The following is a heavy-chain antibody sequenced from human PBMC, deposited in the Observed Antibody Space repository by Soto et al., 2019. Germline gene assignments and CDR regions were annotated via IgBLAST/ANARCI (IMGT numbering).Heavy chain of an antibody. V-gene: IGHV3-30-3*01. J-gene: IGHJ5*02. D-gene: IGHD6-19*01. CDR3: ARDLEVAVAGA. CDR2: ISHDGSNK. CDR1: GSTFSSYA. Sequence: QVKLVESGGGVVQPGRSLRLSCAASGSTFSSYAMHCVRQAPDQGLEWVAVISHDGSNKYYADSVKGRFTISRDNSKNTLYLQMNSLRAEDTAVYYCARDLEVAVAGAWGQGTLVTVSS.